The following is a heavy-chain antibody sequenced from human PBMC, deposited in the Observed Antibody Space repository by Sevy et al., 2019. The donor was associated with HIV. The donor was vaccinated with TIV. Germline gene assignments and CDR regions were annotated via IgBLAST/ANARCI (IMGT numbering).Heavy chain of an antibody. D-gene: IGHD3-10*01. J-gene: IGHJ6*02. CDR3: ARAADYITMVWGDPYYYYGMDV. CDR1: GFTFSSYW. V-gene: IGHV3-74*01. Sequence: GGSLRLSCAASGFTFSSYWMHWVRQAPGKGLVWVSRINSDGSSTSYADSVKGRFTISRDNAKNTLYLQMNSLRAEDTAVYYCARAADYITMVWGDPYYYYGMDVWGQGTTVTVSS. CDR2: INSDGSST.